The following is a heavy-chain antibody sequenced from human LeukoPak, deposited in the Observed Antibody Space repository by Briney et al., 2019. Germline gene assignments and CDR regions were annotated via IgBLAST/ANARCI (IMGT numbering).Heavy chain of an antibody. CDR2: INPNSGGT. CDR1: GYTFTGYY. Sequence: ASVKVSCKASGYTFTGYYMHWVRQAPGQGLEWMGWINPNSGGTNYAQKFQGRVTMTRDTSISTAYMELSRLRSDDTAVYYCARDRAVVVPAADLYYYYYYMDVWGKGTTVTVSS. V-gene: IGHV1-2*02. D-gene: IGHD2-2*01. CDR3: ARDRAVVVPAADLYYYYYYMDV. J-gene: IGHJ6*03.